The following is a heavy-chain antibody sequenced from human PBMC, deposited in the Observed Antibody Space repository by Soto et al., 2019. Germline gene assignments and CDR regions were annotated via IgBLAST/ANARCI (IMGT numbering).Heavy chain of an antibody. V-gene: IGHV3-23*01. CDR3: AKDGQLVRTKNAFDI. CDR1: GFTFSSYA. CDR2: ISGSGGST. Sequence: EVQLLESGGGLVQPGGSLRLSCVASGFTFSSYAMSWVRQAPGKGLEWVSAISGSGGSTYYADSVKGRFTVSRDNSKNTLYLQMNSLRAEDTAVYYCAKDGQLVRTKNAFDIWGQGTMVTVSS. J-gene: IGHJ3*02. D-gene: IGHD6-6*01.